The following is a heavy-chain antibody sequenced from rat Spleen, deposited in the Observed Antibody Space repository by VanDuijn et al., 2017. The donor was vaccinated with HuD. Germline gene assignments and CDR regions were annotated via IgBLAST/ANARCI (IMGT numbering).Heavy chain of an antibody. V-gene: IGHV5-31*01. CDR1: GFTFNNYW. J-gene: IGHJ2*01. CDR2: ITNTGRST. Sequence: EVQLVESGGGLVQPGRSLKLSCVASGFTFNNYWMTWIRQAPGKGLEWVASITNTGRSTYYPDSVRGRFAISRDTAENTLYLQMSSLRSEDTATYYCAREYVYYAYWGQGVMVTVSS. D-gene: IGHD1-6*01. CDR3: AREYVYYAY.